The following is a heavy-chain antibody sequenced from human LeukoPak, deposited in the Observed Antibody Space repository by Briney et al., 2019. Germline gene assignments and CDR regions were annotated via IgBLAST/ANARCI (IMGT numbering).Heavy chain of an antibody. D-gene: IGHD6-6*01. V-gene: IGHV1-69*04. J-gene: IGHJ6*03. CDR3: ARAPIAARIKAKYYYYYYMDV. Sequence: SVKVSCKASGGTFSSYAISWVRQAPGQGLEWMGRIIPILGIANYAQKFQGRVTITADKSTSTAYMELSSLRSEDTAVYYCARAPIAARIKAKYYYYYYMDVWGKGTTVTVSS. CDR1: GGTFSSYA. CDR2: IIPILGIA.